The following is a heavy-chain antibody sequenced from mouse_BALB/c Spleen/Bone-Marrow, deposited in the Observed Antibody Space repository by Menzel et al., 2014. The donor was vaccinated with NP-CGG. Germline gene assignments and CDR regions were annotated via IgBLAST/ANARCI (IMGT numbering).Heavy chain of an antibody. D-gene: IGHD2-1*01. CDR2: IIPYNGGT. J-gene: IGHJ4*01. CDR3: ARWDYGNLDFLMYY. CDR1: GYIFTDYV. Sequence: VQLQQSGPELVKPGASVKMSCKASGYIFTDYVMNWVKQRPGQGLEWIGYIIPYNGGTKYNEKFKGKATLTSDKSSNTAYMELSSLTSEDSSVYYCARWDYGNLDFLMYYWGQGTSVTVSS. V-gene: IGHV1-14*01.